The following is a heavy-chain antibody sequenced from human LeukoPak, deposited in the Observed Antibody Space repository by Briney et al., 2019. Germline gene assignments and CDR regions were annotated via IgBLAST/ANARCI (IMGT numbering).Heavy chain of an antibody. V-gene: IGHV3-7*05. J-gene: IGHJ4*02. CDR3: AKDRVYIPTGSYYS. D-gene: IGHD1-26*01. CDR2: INQDGSEK. Sequence: GGSLRLSCAASGFTFSSYWMNWVRQAPGKGLEWVANINQDGSEKYYVDSVKGRFTISRDNSKNTLYLQMNSLRAEDTAVYYCAKDRVYIPTGSYYSWGQGTLVTVSS. CDR1: GFTFSSYW.